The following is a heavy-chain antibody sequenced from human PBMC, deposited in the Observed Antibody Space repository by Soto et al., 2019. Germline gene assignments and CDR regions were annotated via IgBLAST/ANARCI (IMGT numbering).Heavy chain of an antibody. CDR3: ARVKVPAAILGAFDL. Sequence: QVQLVQSGAEMKKPGASVKVSCKASGYTFTTYGITWVRQAPGQGLDWLGWINPFKGDTNSAARFQDRDTMTTDTSTRTAYTELRSLRSDDTAVYYCARVKVPAAILGAFDLWGQGTLVTVSS. CDR2: INPFKGDT. V-gene: IGHV1-18*01. CDR1: GYTFTTYG. J-gene: IGHJ3*01. D-gene: IGHD2-2*01.